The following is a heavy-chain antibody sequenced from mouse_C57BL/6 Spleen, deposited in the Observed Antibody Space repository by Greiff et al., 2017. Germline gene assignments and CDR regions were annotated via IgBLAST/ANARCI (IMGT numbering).Heavy chain of an antibody. V-gene: IGHV1-55*01. J-gene: IGHJ4*01. CDR1: GYTFTSYW. CDR3: ARYGNYVYYYAMDY. Sequence: VQLKQPGAELVKPGASVKMSCKASGYTFTSYWITWVKQRPGQGLEWIGDIYPGSGSTNYNEKFKSKATLTVDTSSSTAYMQLSSLTSEDSAVYYCARYGNYVYYYAMDYWGQGTSVTVSS. CDR2: IYPGSGST. D-gene: IGHD2-1*01.